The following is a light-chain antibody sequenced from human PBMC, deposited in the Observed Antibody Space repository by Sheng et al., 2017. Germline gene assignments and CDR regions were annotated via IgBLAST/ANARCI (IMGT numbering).Light chain of an antibody. V-gene: IGKV3-15*01. J-gene: IGKJ4*01. CDR3: QQYNNWPT. CDR1: QSVSRSY. CDR2: GAS. Sequence: EIVLTQSPDTLSLSPGERATLSCRASQSVSRSYLTWYQQKPGQAPRLLIYGASTRATGIPARFSGSGSGREFTLTISSLQSEDFALYYCQQYNNWPTFGGGTKVEIK.